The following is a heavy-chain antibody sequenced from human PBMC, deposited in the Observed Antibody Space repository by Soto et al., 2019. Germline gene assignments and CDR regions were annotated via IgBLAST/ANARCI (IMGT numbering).Heavy chain of an antibody. J-gene: IGHJ6*02. V-gene: IGHV3-7*01. CDR3: ASQGLYYYGLDV. CDR2: IKEDGSEK. Sequence: GGSLRLSCAASGFTFNTYWMSWVRQAPGKGLEWVANIKEDGSEKYYVDSVKGRFTISRDNAKNTLYLQMNSLRAEDTAVYYCASQGLYYYGLDVWGQGTTVTVSS. CDR1: GFTFNTYW.